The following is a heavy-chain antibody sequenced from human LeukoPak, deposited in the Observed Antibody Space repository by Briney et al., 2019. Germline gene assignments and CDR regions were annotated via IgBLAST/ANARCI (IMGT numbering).Heavy chain of an antibody. J-gene: IGHJ4*02. V-gene: IGHV1-69*06. CDR2: IIPIFGTA. Sequence: SVKVSCKASGGTFSSYASSWVRQAPGQGLEWMGGIIPIFGTANYAQKFQGRVTITADKSTSTAYMELSSLRSEDTAVYYCARHYGSGSYWWFDYWGQGTLVTVSS. CDR3: ARHYGSGSYWWFDY. CDR1: GGTFSSYA. D-gene: IGHD3-10*01.